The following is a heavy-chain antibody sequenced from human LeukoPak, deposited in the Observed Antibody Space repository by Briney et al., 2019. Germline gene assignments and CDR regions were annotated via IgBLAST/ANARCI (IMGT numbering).Heavy chain of an antibody. V-gene: IGHV1-69*01. CDR2: IIPIFVAA. Sequence: SVNLSSKASGGTFSSYAISGVRQAPGQRLEWMGGIIPIFVAANYAQKFQGRVTITADASTRKAYMELSSLGCEDTAVYYCARVYGAEGTDYWGQGALVTVSS. CDR1: GGTFSSYA. CDR3: ARVYGAEGTDY. D-gene: IGHD4-17*01. J-gene: IGHJ4*02.